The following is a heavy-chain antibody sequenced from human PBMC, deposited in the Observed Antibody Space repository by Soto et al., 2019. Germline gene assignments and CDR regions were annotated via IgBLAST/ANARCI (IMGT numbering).Heavy chain of an antibody. D-gene: IGHD2-15*01. CDR3: ARAKAPYCSGGSCYPEIFDY. J-gene: IGHJ4*02. CDR1: GGSISSYY. CDR2: IYYSGST. Sequence: QVQLQESDPGLVKPSETLSLTCTVSGGSISSYYWSWIRQPPGKGLEWIGYIYYSGSTNDNPSLKSRVTISVDTSKNQSSLKLSSVTAADTAVYYCARAKAPYCSGGSCYPEIFDYWGQGTLVTVSS. V-gene: IGHV4-59*01.